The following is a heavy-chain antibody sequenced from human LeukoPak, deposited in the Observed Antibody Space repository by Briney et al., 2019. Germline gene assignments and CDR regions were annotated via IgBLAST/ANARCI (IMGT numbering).Heavy chain of an antibody. D-gene: IGHD3-22*01. CDR3: VQGRYYYASRTGSNWFDP. V-gene: IGHV2-5*01. CDR1: GFSLSTSGVG. CDR2: IYWNDDK. J-gene: IGHJ5*02. Sequence: SGPTLVRPTQTLTLTCTFSGFSLSTSGVGVVWIRQPPGKAPEWLAVIYWNDDKRYSPSLKSRLTITKDTSKNQVVLTMTNMDPVDTATYYCVQGRYYYASRTGSNWFDPWGQGTLVTVSS.